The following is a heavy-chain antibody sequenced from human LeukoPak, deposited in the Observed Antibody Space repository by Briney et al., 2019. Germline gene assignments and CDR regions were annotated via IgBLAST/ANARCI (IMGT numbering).Heavy chain of an antibody. Sequence: SETLSLTCTVSGASISTYYWNWNRQPAGKELEWIGRIYISGSTDYNPSLKSRVTMSVDASKNQFSLRLDSVTAADTAVYYCARHPDSKYWFDSWGQGTLVTVSS. D-gene: IGHD2-15*01. CDR2: IYISGST. J-gene: IGHJ5*01. CDR1: GASISTYY. V-gene: IGHV4-4*07. CDR3: ARHPDSKYWFDS.